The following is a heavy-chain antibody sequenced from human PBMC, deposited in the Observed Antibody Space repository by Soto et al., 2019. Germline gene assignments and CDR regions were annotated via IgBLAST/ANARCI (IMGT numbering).Heavy chain of an antibody. CDR1: GGSVSSGSYY. Sequence: PSETLSLTCTVSGGSVSSGSYYWSWIRQPPGKGLEWIGYIYYSGSTNYNPSLKSRVTISVDTSKNQFSLKLSSVTAADTAVYYCARDFVDTAMVARSYYYYGMDVWGQGTTVTVS. CDR2: IYYSGST. CDR3: ARDFVDTAMVARSYYYYGMDV. J-gene: IGHJ6*02. V-gene: IGHV4-61*01. D-gene: IGHD5-18*01.